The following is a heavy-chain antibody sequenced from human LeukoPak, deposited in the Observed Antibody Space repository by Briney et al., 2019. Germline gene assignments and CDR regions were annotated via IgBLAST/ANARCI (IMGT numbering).Heavy chain of an antibody. D-gene: IGHD1-26*01. Sequence: IGYIYYSGSTNYNPSLKSRVTISVDTSKNQFSLKLSSVTAADTAVYYCARARSKTWFDPWGQGTLVTVSS. CDR2: IYYSGST. J-gene: IGHJ5*02. CDR3: ARARSKTWFDP. V-gene: IGHV4-59*01.